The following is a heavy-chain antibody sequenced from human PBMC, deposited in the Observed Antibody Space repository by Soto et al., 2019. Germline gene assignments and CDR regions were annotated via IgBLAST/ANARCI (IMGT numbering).Heavy chain of an antibody. CDR2: ISAYSGNT. V-gene: IGHV1-18*04. CDR1: GYTFISYG. J-gene: IGHJ5*02. D-gene: IGHD3-3*01. CDR3: ARSPVGRSDYYAYNWFDP. Sequence: GASVKVSCKASGYTFISYGISWVRQAPGQGLEWMGWISAYSGNTNYAQKLQGRVTMTTDTSTSTAYMELRSLRSDDTAVYYCARSPVGRSDYYAYNWFDPWGQGTLVTVSS.